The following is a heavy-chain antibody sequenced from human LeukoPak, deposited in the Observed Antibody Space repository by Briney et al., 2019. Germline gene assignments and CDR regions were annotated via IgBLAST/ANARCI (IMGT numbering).Heavy chain of an antibody. CDR3: ARLGGELRYFDWRQGKRYFDY. CDR1: GGSISSGGYY. Sequence: PSQTLSLTCTVSGGSISSGGYYWSWIRQHPGKGLEWIGYIYYSGSTYYNPSLKSRVTISVDTSKNQFSLKLSSVTAADTAVYYCARLGGELRYFDWRQGKRYFDYWGQGTLVTVSS. V-gene: IGHV4-31*03. D-gene: IGHD3-9*01. J-gene: IGHJ4*02. CDR2: IYYSGST.